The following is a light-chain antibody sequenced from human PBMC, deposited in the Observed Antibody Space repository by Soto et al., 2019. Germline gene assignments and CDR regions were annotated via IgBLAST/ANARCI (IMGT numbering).Light chain of an antibody. J-gene: IGKJ5*01. Sequence: DIQMTQSPSSLSASVGDRVTITCRASQSISSYLNWYQQKPGKAPKLLIYAASSLQSGVPSRFSGSGSGTDFTLTINSLQPEDFATYYCQQSYSTPITFGQGTRLE. V-gene: IGKV1-39*01. CDR2: AAS. CDR3: QQSYSTPIT. CDR1: QSISSY.